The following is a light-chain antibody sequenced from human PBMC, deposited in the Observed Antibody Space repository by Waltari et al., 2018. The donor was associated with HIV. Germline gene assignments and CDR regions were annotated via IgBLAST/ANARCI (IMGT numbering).Light chain of an antibody. V-gene: IGLV4-69*02. CDR1: SGRNSYA. CDR3: QTWGPGIEV. CDR2: LNSDGSH. Sequence: LVVTQSPSASASLGASVTLTCTLSSGRNSYAIAWHQQQPEKGPRYLMRLNSDGSHTKGAGLPDRCSGSSSGAERYLTISSRQSEDEADYYCQTWGPGIEVFGGGTKLTVL. J-gene: IGLJ3*02.